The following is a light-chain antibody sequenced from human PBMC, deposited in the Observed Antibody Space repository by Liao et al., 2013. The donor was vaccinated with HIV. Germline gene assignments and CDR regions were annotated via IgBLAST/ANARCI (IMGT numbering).Light chain of an antibody. V-gene: IGLV3-1*01. CDR1: KLGDKY. Sequence: SYELTQPPSVSVSPGQTASIICSGDKLGDKYASWYQQKPGQSPVLVIYQDGKRPSGIPERFSGSNSDDTATLTISRVEAGDEADYYCQAWDRSADVVFGGGTKLTVL. J-gene: IGLJ2*01. CDR2: QDG. CDR3: QAWDRSADVV.